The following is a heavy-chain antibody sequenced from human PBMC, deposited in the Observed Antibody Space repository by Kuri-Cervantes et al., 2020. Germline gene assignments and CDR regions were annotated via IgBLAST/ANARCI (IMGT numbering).Heavy chain of an antibody. J-gene: IGHJ4*02. CDR3: ASSGSSTFDY. Sequence: SETLSLTCTVSGGSIINYYWSWIRQPPGKGLEWIGYIYYSGSTNYNPSLKSRVTISVDTSKNQFSLKLSSVTAADTAVYYCASSGSSTFDYWGQGTLVTVSS. D-gene: IGHD3-10*01. V-gene: IGHV4-59*01. CDR2: IYYSGST. CDR1: GGSIINYY.